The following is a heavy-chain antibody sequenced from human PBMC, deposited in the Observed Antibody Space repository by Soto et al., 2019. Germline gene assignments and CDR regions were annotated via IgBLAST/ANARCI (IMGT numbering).Heavy chain of an antibody. CDR2: INESGRT. Sequence: QVQLQQWGAGLVKPSETLSLSCAVYGQSFSGHSWAWIRQPPGKGLEWIVEINESGRTYYNPSLRSRVTTSTHTSKNQFTLTLSSVSAADTAAYFCARGSGIVALPGELEDVKYDYWGQGTLVNVSS. D-gene: IGHD1-1*01. CDR1: GQSFSGHS. CDR3: ARGSGIVALPGELEDVKYDY. V-gene: IGHV4-34*01. J-gene: IGHJ4*02.